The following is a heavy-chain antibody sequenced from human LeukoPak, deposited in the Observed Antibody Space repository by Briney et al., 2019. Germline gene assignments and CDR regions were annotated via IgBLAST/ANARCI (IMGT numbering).Heavy chain of an antibody. Sequence: ASVTVSCKASGYTFTSYAMHWVRQAPGQRLEWMGWINAGNGNTKYSQEFQGRVTITRDTSASTAYMELSSLRSEDMAVYYCARYEYSSSQGAFDYWGQGTLVTVSS. CDR2: INAGNGNT. CDR1: GYTFTSYA. V-gene: IGHV1-3*03. D-gene: IGHD6-6*01. CDR3: ARYEYSSSQGAFDY. J-gene: IGHJ4*02.